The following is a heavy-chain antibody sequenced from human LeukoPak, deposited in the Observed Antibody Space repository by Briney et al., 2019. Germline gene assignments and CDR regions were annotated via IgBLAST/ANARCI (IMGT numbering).Heavy chain of an antibody. J-gene: IGHJ4*02. CDR1: GGSISSYC. CDR3: ARARLTYYLDY. CDR2: IYYSGST. V-gene: IGHV4-59*08. Sequence: PSETLSLTCTVSGGSISSYCWSWIRQPPGKGLEWIGYIYYSGSTNYNPSLKSRVTISVDTSKNQFSLKLSSVTAADTAVYYCARARLTYYLDYWGQGTLVTVSS.